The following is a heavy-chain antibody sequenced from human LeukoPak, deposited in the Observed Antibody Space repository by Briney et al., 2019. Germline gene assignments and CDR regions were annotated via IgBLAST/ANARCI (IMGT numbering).Heavy chain of an antibody. Sequence: SETLSLTCSVSGDSIRSHYWSWIRQPPGKRPDWLGHVFFTGSTTYNPTLEGRVTISIDTSGSQFSLKLTSVTAADTAVYYCARVEWELLGAHLWGQGILLSVSS. V-gene: IGHV4-59*11. J-gene: IGHJ4*02. CDR1: GDSIRSHY. CDR3: ARVEWELLGAHL. D-gene: IGHD1-26*01. CDR2: VFFTGST.